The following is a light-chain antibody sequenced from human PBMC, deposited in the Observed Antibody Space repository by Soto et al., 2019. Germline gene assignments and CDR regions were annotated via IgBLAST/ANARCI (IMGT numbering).Light chain of an antibody. CDR3: QQRSNFIT. V-gene: IGKV3-11*01. CDR1: QSVSSY. Sequence: EIVLTQYQATLSLSPGERATLSCRASQSVSSYLAWYQQKPGQAPRLLIYDASNRATGIPARLSGSGSGTDFTLTISSLESEDFAVYYCQQRSNFITFGQGTRLEIK. J-gene: IGKJ5*01. CDR2: DAS.